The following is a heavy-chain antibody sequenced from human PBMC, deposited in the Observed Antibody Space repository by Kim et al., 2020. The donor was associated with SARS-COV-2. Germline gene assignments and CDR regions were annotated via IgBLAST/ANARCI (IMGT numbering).Heavy chain of an antibody. J-gene: IGHJ4*02. D-gene: IGHD6-19*01. CDR1: GYSFTSYW. CDR2: IDPSDSYT. V-gene: IGHV5-10-1*01. CDR3: ARWGIAVAQKDGYFDY. Sequence: GESLKISCKGSGYSFTSYWISWVRQMPGKGLEWMGRIDPSDSYTNYSPSFQGHVTISADKSISTAYLQWSSLKASDTAMYYCARWGIAVAQKDGYFDYWGQGTLVTVSS.